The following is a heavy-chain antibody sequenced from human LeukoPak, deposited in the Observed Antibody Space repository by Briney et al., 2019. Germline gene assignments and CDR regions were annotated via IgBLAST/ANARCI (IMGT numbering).Heavy chain of an antibody. Sequence: GASVKVSYKASGYTFTGYYMHWVRQAPGQGLEWLTWINPNSGGTDYAQNFQGRVTMTRDTSISTAYMELSRLRSDDTAVYYCARPARSGYSYGLVYYYYMDVWGKGTTVTVSS. J-gene: IGHJ6*03. D-gene: IGHD5-18*01. CDR2: INPNSGGT. CDR3: ARPARSGYSYGLVYYYYMDV. CDR1: GYTFTGYY. V-gene: IGHV1-2*02.